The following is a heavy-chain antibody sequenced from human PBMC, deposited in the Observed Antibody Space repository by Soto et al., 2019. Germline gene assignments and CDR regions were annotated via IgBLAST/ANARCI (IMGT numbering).Heavy chain of an antibody. V-gene: IGHV3-21*01. CDR1: GFTFSSYS. Sequence: EVQLVESGGGLVKPGGSLRLSCAASGFTFSSYSMNWVRQAPGKGLEWVSSISSSSSYIYYADSVKVRFTISRDNAKNSLYMQMNILRAEDTAVYDCARGLYDFWSGYYTGYYWGQGTLVTVSS. J-gene: IGHJ4*02. CDR2: ISSSSSYI. CDR3: ARGLYDFWSGYYTGYY. D-gene: IGHD3-3*01.